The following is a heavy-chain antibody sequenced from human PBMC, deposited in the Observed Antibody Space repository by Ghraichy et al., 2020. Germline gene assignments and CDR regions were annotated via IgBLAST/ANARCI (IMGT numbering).Heavy chain of an antibody. D-gene: IGHD1-20*01. V-gene: IGHV1-46*01. CDR1: GYTFTSYY. J-gene: IGHJ4*02. CDR3: ARDHAYNWNDLIPQRPKYYFDY. CDR2: INPSGGST. Sequence: ASVKVSCKASGYTFTSYYMHWVRQAPGQGLEWMGIINPSGGSTSYAQKFQGRVTMTRDTSTSTVYMELSSLRSEDTAVYYCARDHAYNWNDLIPQRPKYYFDYWGQGTLVTVSS.